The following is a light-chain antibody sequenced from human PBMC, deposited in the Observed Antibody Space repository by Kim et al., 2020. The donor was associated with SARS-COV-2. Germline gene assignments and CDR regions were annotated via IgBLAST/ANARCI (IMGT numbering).Light chain of an antibody. CDR2: YDI. J-gene: IGLJ2*01. Sequence: SYELTQPPSLSVAPGDTVTIACGGTKLDIKSVHWYQQKPGQAPALVIFYDIDRPSGIPDRFSGSNSGNTATLTISRVEVGDEADYYCQVWDSISDHAIFGGGTQLTVL. CDR3: QVWDSISDHAI. V-gene: IGLV3-21*01. CDR1: KLDIKS.